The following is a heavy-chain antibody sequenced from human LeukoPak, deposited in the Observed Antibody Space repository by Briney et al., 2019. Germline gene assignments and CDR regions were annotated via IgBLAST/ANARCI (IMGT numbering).Heavy chain of an antibody. CDR2: IQSSNT. Sequence: SETLSLTCSVSGGSVSSGDYHWSWIRQPPGKGLELIGFIQSSNTKYNPSLKSRAIISADTSKNHFSLKLTSVTASDTAVYYCALYYAGRGGQGHWGQGTQVIVSS. CDR1: GGSVSSGDYH. J-gene: IGHJ4*02. D-gene: IGHD3-3*01. CDR3: ALYYAGRGGQGH. V-gene: IGHV4-30-4*01.